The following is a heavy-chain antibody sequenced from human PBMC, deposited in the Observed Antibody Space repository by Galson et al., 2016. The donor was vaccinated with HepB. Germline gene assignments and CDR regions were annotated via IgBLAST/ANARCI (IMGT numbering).Heavy chain of an antibody. CDR2: ISSSSTDM. J-gene: IGHJ4*02. V-gene: IGHV3-21*04. Sequence: SLRLSCAASGFTFSSYWMNWVRLAPGKGLEWVSSISSSSTDMYYADSVKGRFTISRDSSKNTLYLQMNSLRAEDTAVYYCARKTDSVGGGDYWGQGTLVTVSS. CDR3: ARKTDSVGGGDY. D-gene: IGHD2-15*01. CDR1: GFTFSSYW.